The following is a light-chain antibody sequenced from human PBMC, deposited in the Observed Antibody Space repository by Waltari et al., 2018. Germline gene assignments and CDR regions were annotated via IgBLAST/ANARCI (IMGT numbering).Light chain of an antibody. Sequence: QLVVTHSPSASASLAAFVKLTCTLDRGHSSHAVAWHQQQPKKGPRFLMKINSDGSHRKGDGIPDRFSGSSSGAERSLTISSLQSEDEADYYCQTWGTGIVVFGGGTRLTVL. J-gene: IGLJ2*01. CDR2: INSDGSH. CDR1: RGHSSHA. CDR3: QTWGTGIVV. V-gene: IGLV4-69*01.